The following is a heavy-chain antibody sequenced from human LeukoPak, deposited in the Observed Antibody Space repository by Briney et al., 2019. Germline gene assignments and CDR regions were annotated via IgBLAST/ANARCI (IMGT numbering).Heavy chain of an antibody. CDR3: ASSDGYCSGGSCYLSTYFDY. Sequence: GASVKVSCKASGGTFSSYAISWVRQAPGQGLEWMGRIIPILGIANYAQKFQGRVTITADKSTSTAYMELSSLRSEGTAVYYCASSDGYCSGGSCYLSTYFDYWGQGTLVTVSS. D-gene: IGHD2-15*01. J-gene: IGHJ4*02. CDR1: GGTFSSYA. V-gene: IGHV1-69*04. CDR2: IIPILGIA.